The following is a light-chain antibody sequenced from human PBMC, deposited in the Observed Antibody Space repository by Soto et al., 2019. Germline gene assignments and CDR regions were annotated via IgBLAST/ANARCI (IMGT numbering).Light chain of an antibody. CDR3: SSYTSSSTPYV. CDR2: DVS. V-gene: IGLV2-14*01. J-gene: IGLJ1*01. CDR1: SSDVGGYNY. Sequence: QSVLAQPRSVSGSPGQSVTISCTGTSSDVGGYNYVSWYQQHPGKAPKLMIYDVSNRPSGVSNRFSGSKSGNTASLTISGLQAEDEADCYCSSYTSSSTPYVFGTGTKVTVL.